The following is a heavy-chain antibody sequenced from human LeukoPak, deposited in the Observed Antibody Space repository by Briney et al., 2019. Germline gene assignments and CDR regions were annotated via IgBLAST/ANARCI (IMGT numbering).Heavy chain of an antibody. J-gene: IGHJ4*02. CDR1: GDSISTTEDH. CDR3: AREPTQPLRFGEFHPFDN. D-gene: IGHD3-16*01. Sequence: MASETLSLTCTVSGDSISTTEDHWTWIRQFPGKGLEWIGYTSYSGYPDSNPSLKSRVTISLDTSKNQFSLKLSSVTVADTAMYYCAREPTQPLRFGEFHPFDNWGQGTLVTVSS. CDR2: TSYSGYP. V-gene: IGHV4-31*03.